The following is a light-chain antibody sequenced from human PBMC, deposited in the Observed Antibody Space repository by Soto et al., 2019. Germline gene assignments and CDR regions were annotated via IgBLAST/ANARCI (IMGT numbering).Light chain of an antibody. CDR1: QTVSSTY. CDR2: GAS. CDR3: QQYDYLVT. J-gene: IGKJ1*01. Sequence: IVLTHSPGTLSLSPGETATLSCRASQTVSSTYLAWYQHKPGRAPRLLIDGASSRAAGIPDRFSGSGSGTDFTLTISRLEPEDLAVYYCQQYDYLVTFGQGTKVDIK. V-gene: IGKV3-20*01.